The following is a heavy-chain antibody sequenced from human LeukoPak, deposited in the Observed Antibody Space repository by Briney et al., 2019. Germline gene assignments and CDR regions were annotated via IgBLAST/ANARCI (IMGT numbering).Heavy chain of an antibody. J-gene: IGHJ5*02. V-gene: IGHV1-18*01. D-gene: IGHD4-23*01. CDR2: ISAYNGNT. CDR3: ARDLDCGNTNWFDP. CDR1: GYTFTSYG. Sequence: GASVTVSCMASGYTFTSYGISWVRQAPGQGLEWMGWISAYNGNTNYAQKLQGRVTMTTDTSTSTAYLELRSLRSDDTAVYYCARDLDCGNTNWFDPWGQGTLVTVSS.